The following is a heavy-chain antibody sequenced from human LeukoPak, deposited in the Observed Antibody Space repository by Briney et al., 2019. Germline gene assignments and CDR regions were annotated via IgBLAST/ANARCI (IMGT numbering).Heavy chain of an antibody. CDR2: INSDGSST. Sequence: GSLILSCAASGFTFSSYWMHWVRQAPGKGLVWVSRINSDGSSTTYADSVKGRFTISRDNAKNTLYLQMNSLRAEDTAVYYCARVGHLVPYDYWGQGTLVTVSS. CDR1: GFTFSSYW. V-gene: IGHV3-74*01. D-gene: IGHD6-13*01. CDR3: ARVGHLVPYDY. J-gene: IGHJ4*02.